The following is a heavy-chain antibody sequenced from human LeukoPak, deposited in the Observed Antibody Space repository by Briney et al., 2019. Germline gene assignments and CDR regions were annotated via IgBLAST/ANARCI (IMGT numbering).Heavy chain of an antibody. Sequence: EASVKVSCKTSGYTFTSYGISWVRQAPGQGLEWMGWISAYNGNTNYAQKVQGRVTMTTDTSTSTAYMELRSLRPDGTAVYYCARGLQENLAWLTAFSAFDIWGQGTMVTVSS. CDR1: GYTFTSYG. CDR2: ISAYNGNT. CDR3: ARGLQENLAWLTAFSAFDI. J-gene: IGHJ3*02. V-gene: IGHV1-18*01. D-gene: IGHD6-19*01.